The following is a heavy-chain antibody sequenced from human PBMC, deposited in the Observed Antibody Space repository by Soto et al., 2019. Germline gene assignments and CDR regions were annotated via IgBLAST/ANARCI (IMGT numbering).Heavy chain of an antibody. CDR1: GFAFSSYG. V-gene: IGHV3-33*01. CDR2: IWYDGSNK. CDR3: ARVKYCSTSTCYDAFDI. Sequence: ESGGGVVQPGRSLRLSCAASGFAFSSYGMHWVRQAPGKGLEWVAVIWYDGSNKYHADSVKGRFTISRDNSMNTLYLQMNSLRAEDTAVYYCARVKYCSTSTCYDAFDIWGQGTMVTVSS. D-gene: IGHD2-2*01. J-gene: IGHJ3*02.